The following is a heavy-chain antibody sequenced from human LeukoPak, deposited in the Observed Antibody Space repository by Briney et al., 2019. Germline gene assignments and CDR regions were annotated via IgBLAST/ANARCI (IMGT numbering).Heavy chain of an antibody. D-gene: IGHD3-3*01. J-gene: IGHJ4*02. CDR2: ISWNSGSI. Sequence: GGSLRLSCATSGFTFDDYAMHWVRQAPGKGLEWVSGISWNSGSIGYADSVKGRFTISRDNAKNSLYRQMNSLRAEDTALYYCAKGPISPGYYIWSGYQLLDYWGQGTLVTVSS. CDR3: AKGPISPGYYIWSGYQLLDY. V-gene: IGHV3-9*01. CDR1: GFTFDDYA.